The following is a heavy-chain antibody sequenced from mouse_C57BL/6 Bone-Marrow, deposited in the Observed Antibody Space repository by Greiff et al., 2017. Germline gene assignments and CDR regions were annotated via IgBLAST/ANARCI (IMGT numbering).Heavy chain of an antibody. V-gene: IGHV5-6*01. Sequence: EVQGVESGGDLVKPGGSLKLSCAASGFTFSSYGMSWVRQTPDKRLEWVATISSGGSYTYYPDSVKGRFTISRDNAKNTLYLQMSSLKSEDTAMYYCARELAVAYWGQGTLVTVSA. J-gene: IGHJ3*01. CDR3: ARELAVAY. CDR2: ISSGGSYT. D-gene: IGHD6-1*01. CDR1: GFTFSSYG.